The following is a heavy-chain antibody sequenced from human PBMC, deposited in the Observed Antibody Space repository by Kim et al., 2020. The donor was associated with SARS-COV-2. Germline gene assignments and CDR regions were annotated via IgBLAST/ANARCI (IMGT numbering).Heavy chain of an antibody. CDR3: ARAPPELARGYYYYYMDV. D-gene: IGHD6-6*01. J-gene: IGHJ6*03. V-gene: IGHV4-59*01. Sequence: KSRVTISVDTAKNQFSLKLSSVTAADTAVYYCARAPPELARGYYYYYMDVWGKGTTVTVSS.